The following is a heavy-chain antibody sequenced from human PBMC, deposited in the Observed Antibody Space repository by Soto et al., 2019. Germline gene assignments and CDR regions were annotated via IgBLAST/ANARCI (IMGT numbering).Heavy chain of an antibody. J-gene: IGHJ6*02. D-gene: IGHD6-19*01. CDR2: ISSSSSYI. Sequence: EVQLVESGGGLVKPGGSLRLSCAASGFTFSSYSMNWVRQAPGKGLEWVSSISSSSSYIYYADSVKGRFTISRDNAKNSLYLQMNSLRAEDTAVYYCARDRIAVAGTGDYGMDVWGQGTTVTVSS. CDR3: ARDRIAVAGTGDYGMDV. V-gene: IGHV3-21*01. CDR1: GFTFSSYS.